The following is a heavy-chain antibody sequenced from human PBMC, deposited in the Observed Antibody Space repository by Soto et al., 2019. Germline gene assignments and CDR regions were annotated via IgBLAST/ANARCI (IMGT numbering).Heavy chain of an antibody. CDR2: INPNYGTT. CDR1: GDTFSSYA. CDR3: AGRRGYRYGFPDV. D-gene: IGHD5-18*01. J-gene: IGHJ6*02. V-gene: IGHV1-69*13. Sequence: GASVKVSCKASGDTFSSYAINWVRQAPGQGLEWMGWINPNYGTTNYAQKFQGRVTMTADASTSTAYMELSSLRSEDTAVYYCAGRRGYRYGFPDVWGQGTTVTV.